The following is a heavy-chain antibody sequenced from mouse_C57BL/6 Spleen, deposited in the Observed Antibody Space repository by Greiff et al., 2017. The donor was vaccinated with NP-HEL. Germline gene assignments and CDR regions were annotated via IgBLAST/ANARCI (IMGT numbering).Heavy chain of an antibody. CDR3: ARGCVYYSNYYAMDY. CDR1: GYTFTDYY. V-gene: IGHV1-26*01. CDR2: INPNNGGT. J-gene: IGHJ4*01. Sequence: EVQLQQSGPELVKPGASVKISCKASGYTFTDYYMNWVKQSHGKSLEWIGDINPNNGGTSYNQKFKGKATLTVDKSSSTAYMELRSLTSEDSAVYYCARGCVYYSNYYAMDYWGQGTSVTVSS. D-gene: IGHD2-5*01.